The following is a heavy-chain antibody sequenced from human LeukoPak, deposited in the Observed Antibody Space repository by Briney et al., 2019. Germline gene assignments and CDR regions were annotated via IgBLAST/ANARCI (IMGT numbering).Heavy chain of an antibody. D-gene: IGHD3-10*01. CDR3: ARDRRYYGSGSSPDY. J-gene: IGHJ4*02. CDR1: GFSFSSYW. CDR2: IKQDGSEK. V-gene: IGHV3-7*01. Sequence: GGSLRLSCAASGFSFSSYWMSWVRQAPGKGLEWVANIKQDGSEKYYVDSVKGRFTISRDNAKNSLYLQMNSLRAEDTAVYYCARDRRYYGSGSSPDYWGQGTLVTVSS.